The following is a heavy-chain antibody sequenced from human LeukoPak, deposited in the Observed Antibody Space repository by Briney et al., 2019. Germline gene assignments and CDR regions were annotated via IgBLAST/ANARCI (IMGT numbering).Heavy chain of an antibody. V-gene: IGHV3-23*01. CDR3: AKDPNGDYVGAFDF. CDR2: IFADGGD. J-gene: IGHJ3*01. CDR1: RFTFSSYA. Sequence: PGGSLRLSCAASRFTFSSYAMIWVRQAPGKGLEWVSAIFADGGDRYADSVKGRFTISRDNSKNTLYLQMNSLTAEDTAVYYCAKDPNGDYVGAFDFWGQGTMVTVSS. D-gene: IGHD4-17*01.